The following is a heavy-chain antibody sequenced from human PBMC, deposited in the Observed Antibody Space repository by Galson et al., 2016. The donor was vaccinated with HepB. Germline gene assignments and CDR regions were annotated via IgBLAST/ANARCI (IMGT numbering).Heavy chain of an antibody. CDR3: AKDRETYSSSCLGD. J-gene: IGHJ4*02. Sequence: SLRLSCAASGFTFSSYAMSWVRQAPGKGLEWVSGISAGGGGGSTYYADSVKGRFTISRDNSNYPLYLQMNSLRAEDTALHYCAKDRETYSSSCLGDWGQGTLVAVSS. D-gene: IGHD6-13*01. CDR1: GFTFSSYA. CDR2: ISAGGGGGST. V-gene: IGHV3-23*01.